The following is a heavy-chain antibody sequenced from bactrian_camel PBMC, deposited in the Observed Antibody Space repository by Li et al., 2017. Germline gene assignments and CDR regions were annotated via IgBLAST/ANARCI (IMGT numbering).Heavy chain of an antibody. CDR1: VNLHTNSA. CDR3: AADRGYGLGCLSDSGY. J-gene: IGHJ6*01. D-gene: IGHD1*01. Sequence: VQLVESGGGSVLPGGSLRLSCTASVNLHTNSARVAWFRQRPGKQREGVAQVEPDGNIIVVDSVKGRFTISQDKAKNTMYLQLNNLKPEDTSVYYCAADRGYGLGCLSDSGYWGQGTQVTVS. V-gene: IGHV3S53*01. CDR2: VEPDGNI.